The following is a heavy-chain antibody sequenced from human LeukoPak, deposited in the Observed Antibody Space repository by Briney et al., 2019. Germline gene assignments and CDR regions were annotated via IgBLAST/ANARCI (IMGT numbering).Heavy chain of an antibody. D-gene: IGHD3-16*01. CDR2: INSDGSSI. V-gene: IGHV3-74*01. CDR3: ARGESYRFDY. J-gene: IGHJ4*02. Sequence: PGKSLRLSCAASGFTFSSHWMHWVRQAPGKGLVWVSRINSDGSSISYADSVKGRFTISRDNAKNTLYLQMNSLRAEDTAVYYCARGESYRFDYWGQGTLVTVSS. CDR1: GFTFSSHW.